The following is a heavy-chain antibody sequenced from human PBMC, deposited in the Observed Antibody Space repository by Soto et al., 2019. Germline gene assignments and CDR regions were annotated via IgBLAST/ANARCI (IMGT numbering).Heavy chain of an antibody. V-gene: IGHV4-39*01. Sequence: QLQLQESGPGLVKPSETLSLTCTVSGDSVTISDYYWGWIRQPPGKGLEWIGSIHYSGRTYYNPSLKSRVPISGDTSKKQFSLKLTSVTAADAAVYYCAAHDSGGYYAEYWGQGTLVTVSA. D-gene: IGHD3-22*01. CDR2: IHYSGRT. J-gene: IGHJ4*02. CDR1: GDSVTISDYY. CDR3: AAHDSGGYYAEY.